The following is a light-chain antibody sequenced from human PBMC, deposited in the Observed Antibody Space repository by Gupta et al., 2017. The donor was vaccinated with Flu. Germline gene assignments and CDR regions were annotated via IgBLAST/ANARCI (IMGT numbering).Light chain of an antibody. CDR1: SSNIGAGYD. Sequence: QSVLTQPPSVSGAPGQRVNISCPGTSSNIGAGYDVHWYQQLSGAAPQLLIYANTHRPSGVPDRFSGSKSDTSASLALTRLQAEDEADYYCQSYDSSLSGEVFGVGTKLTVL. CDR3: QSYDSSLSGEV. J-gene: IGLJ3*02. V-gene: IGLV1-40*01. CDR2: ANT.